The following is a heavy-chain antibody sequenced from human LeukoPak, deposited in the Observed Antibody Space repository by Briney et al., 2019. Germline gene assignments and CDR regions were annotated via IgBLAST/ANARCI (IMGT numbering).Heavy chain of an antibody. CDR2: ISGSGGST. D-gene: IGHD2-8*01. J-gene: IGHJ4*02. V-gene: IGHV3-23*01. CDR1: GFTSSSYA. Sequence: GGSLRLSCAASGFTSSSYAMSWVRQAPGKGLEWVSAISGSGGSTYYADSVKGRFTISRDNSKNTLYLQMNSLRAEDTAVYYCAKVRMRLYYFDYWGQGTLVTVSS. CDR3: AKVRMRLYYFDY.